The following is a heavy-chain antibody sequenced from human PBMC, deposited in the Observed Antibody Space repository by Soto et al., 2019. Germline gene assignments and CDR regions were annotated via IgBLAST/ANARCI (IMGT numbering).Heavy chain of an antibody. CDR2: INPNSGGT. D-gene: IGHD3-10*01. V-gene: IGHV1-2*04. CDR3: ARGAPGDLTYYYGSGSYYKDAYYYYGMDV. Sequence: ASVKVSCKASGYTFTGYYMHWVRQAPGQGLEWMGWINPNSGGTNYAQKFQGWVTMTRDTSISTAYMELSRLRSDDTAVYYCARGAPGDLTYYYGSGSYYKDAYYYYGMDVWGQGTTVTVSS. CDR1: GYTFTGYY. J-gene: IGHJ6*02.